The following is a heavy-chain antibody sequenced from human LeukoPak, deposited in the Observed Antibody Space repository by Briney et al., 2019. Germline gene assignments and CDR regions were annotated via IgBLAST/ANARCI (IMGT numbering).Heavy chain of an antibody. CDR2: ISSSSSYI. J-gene: IGHJ3*02. Sequence: RTGGSLRLSCAASGFTFSSYSMNWVRQAPGKGLEWVSSISSSSSYIYYADSVKGRVTMSRDNAKNSLYLQMKSLRAEDTAVYYCARDSVVGATPEAFDIWGQGTMVTVSS. CDR3: ARDSVVGATPEAFDI. V-gene: IGHV3-21*01. D-gene: IGHD2-15*01. CDR1: GFTFSSYS.